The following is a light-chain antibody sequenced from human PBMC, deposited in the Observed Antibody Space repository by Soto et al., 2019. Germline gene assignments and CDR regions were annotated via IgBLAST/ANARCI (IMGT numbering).Light chain of an antibody. CDR3: PEPSNGPPFP. CDR1: QSVSSY. Sequence: EIVLTQSPATLSLSPGERATLSCRASQSVSSYLAWYPQKPGQAPRLLIYDASNRATGIPARFSGSGSGTDFPFPLRSLDPEDLEFCSCPEPSNGPPFPFGQGKQL. CDR2: DAS. J-gene: IGKJ5*01. V-gene: IGKV3-11*01.